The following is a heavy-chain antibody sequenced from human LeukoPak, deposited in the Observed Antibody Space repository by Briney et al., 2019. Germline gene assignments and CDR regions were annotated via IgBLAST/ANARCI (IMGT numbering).Heavy chain of an antibody. V-gene: IGHV3-48*01. Sequence: GGSLRLSCAASGFTFSSYSMNWVRQAPGKGLEWVSYISSSSSTIYYADSVKGRFTISRDNAKNSLYLQMNSLRAEDTAVYYCARLGHKGHVAFDIWGQGTMVTVSS. CDR1: GFTFSSYS. CDR3: ARLGHKGHVAFDI. D-gene: IGHD7-27*01. CDR2: ISSSSSTI. J-gene: IGHJ3*02.